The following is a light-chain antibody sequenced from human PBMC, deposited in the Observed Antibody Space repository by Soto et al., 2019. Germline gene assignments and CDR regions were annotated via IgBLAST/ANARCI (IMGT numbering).Light chain of an antibody. CDR3: QQYNNWPLT. CDR1: QSVSSN. Sequence: EIVMTQSPATLSVSPGERATLSCRASQSVSSNLAWYQQKPGQAPRLLIYDASTRATGIPARFSGSGSGTEFTLTISSLQSEDFAVYYCQQYNNWPLTFGGGTTLEIK. CDR2: DAS. V-gene: IGKV3-15*01. J-gene: IGKJ4*01.